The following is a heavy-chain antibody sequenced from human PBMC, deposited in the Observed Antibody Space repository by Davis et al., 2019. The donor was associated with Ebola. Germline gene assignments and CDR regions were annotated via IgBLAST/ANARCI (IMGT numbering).Heavy chain of an antibody. CDR1: GFTVGSNY. J-gene: IGHJ5*02. CDR2: IYSGGST. Sequence: GESLKISCAASGFTVGSNYMSWVRQAPGKGLEWVSVIYSGGSTYYADSVKGRFTISRDNSKNTLYLQMNSLRAEDTAVYYCARGSHAFDPWGQGTLVTVSS. CDR3: ARGSHAFDP. V-gene: IGHV3-66*01.